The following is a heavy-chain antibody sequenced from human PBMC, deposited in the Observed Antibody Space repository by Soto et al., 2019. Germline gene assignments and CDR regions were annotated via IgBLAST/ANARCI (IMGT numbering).Heavy chain of an antibody. CDR1: GFTFSSYW. V-gene: IGHV3-74*01. CDR3: AREGAAAWYFDL. D-gene: IGHD6-13*01. CDR2: INTDGSTT. Sequence: EVQLVESGGGLVQPGGSLRLSCAASGFTFSSYWMHWVRQSPGKGLLWVSRINTDGSTTNFADSVKGRFTISRDNAKNTLYLQMDSLRADETAVYYCAREGAAAWYFDLWGRGTLVTVSS. J-gene: IGHJ2*01.